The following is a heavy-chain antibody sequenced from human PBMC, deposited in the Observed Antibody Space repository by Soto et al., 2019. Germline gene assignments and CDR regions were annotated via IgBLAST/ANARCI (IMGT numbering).Heavy chain of an antibody. J-gene: IGHJ4*02. V-gene: IGHV3-74*01. CDR2: SNGDGSTK. CDR1: GFPFSNDW. D-gene: IGHD2-15*01. CDR3: ARLTSGSGAV. Sequence: GGSLRLSCAASGFPFSNDWLHWVRQTPGKGLVWVSRSNGDGSTKNYADSVKGRFTISRDNAKNMLYLQMNNLSPEDTAVYCCARLTSGSGAVWGQGTLVTVSS.